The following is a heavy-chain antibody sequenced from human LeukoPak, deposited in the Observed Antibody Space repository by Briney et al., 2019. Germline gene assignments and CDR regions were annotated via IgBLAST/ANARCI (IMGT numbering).Heavy chain of an antibody. J-gene: IGHJ4*02. CDR1: GGIFSSYA. D-gene: IGHD4-17*01. CDR3: ARAQNYGDYLSPYDY. CDR2: IIPIFGTA. V-gene: IGHV1-69*05. Sequence: GASVKVSCKASGGIFSSYAISWVRQAPGQGLEWMGGIIPIFGTANYAQKFQGRVTITTDESTSTAYTELSSLRSEDTAVYYCARAQNYGDYLSPYDYWGQGTLVTVSS.